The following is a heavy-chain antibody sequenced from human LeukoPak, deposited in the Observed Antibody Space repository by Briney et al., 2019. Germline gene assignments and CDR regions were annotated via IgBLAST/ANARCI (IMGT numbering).Heavy chain of an antibody. V-gene: IGHV3-23*01. Sequence: GGSLRLSCAASGFTFSRYAMSWVRQAPGKGLEWVSGISDSGGNTYYADSVKGRFTISSDNSKNTVYLHMNSLKAEDTAVYHCAKDPKWFGGGFDYWGQGALVTVSS. CDR2: ISDSGGNT. CDR1: GFTFSRYA. D-gene: IGHD3-10*01. CDR3: AKDPKWFGGGFDY. J-gene: IGHJ4*02.